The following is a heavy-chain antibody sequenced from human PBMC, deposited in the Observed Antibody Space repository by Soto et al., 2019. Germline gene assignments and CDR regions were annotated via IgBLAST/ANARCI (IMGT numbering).Heavy chain of an antibody. V-gene: IGHV3-48*04. D-gene: IGHD3-9*01. Sequence: EVQLVESGGGLVQPGGSLRLSCVASGFTFSSYSMVWVRQAPGKGLEWVSYIFVDSTTIYYADSVKGRFTVSRDNAQNSLFLLINGLRAEDTAVDYCARDRDWAFDYWGRGTLVTVSS. CDR3: ARDRDWAFDY. J-gene: IGHJ4*02. CDR2: IFVDSTTI. CDR1: GFTFSSYS.